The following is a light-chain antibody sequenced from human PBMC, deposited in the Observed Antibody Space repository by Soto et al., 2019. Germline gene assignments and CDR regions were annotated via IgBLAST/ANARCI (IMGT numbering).Light chain of an antibody. CDR3: MQALQTPLT. Sequence: DIVMTQSPLSLPVTPGEPASISCRSSQSLLHSNGYNYFDWYLQKPGQSPQLLIYLGSNRASGVPDRFSGSGSGTDLTLKISRVEAEDVGVSYCMQALQTPLTFGGGTKVEIK. V-gene: IGKV2-28*01. J-gene: IGKJ4*01. CDR2: LGS. CDR1: QSLLHSNGYNY.